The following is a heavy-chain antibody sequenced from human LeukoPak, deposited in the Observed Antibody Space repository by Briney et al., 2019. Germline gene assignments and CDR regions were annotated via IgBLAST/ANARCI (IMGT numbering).Heavy chain of an antibody. D-gene: IGHD6-13*01. CDR1: GFTFSSYS. CDR2: ISSRSATI. Sequence: GGSLRLSCPASGFTFSSYSMNWVHQAPGKGLEWVSYISSRSATIYYADSVKGRFTISRDNAKNSLYLQMNSLRAEDTAVYYCARDPLSSSSFDLWGQGTLVTVSS. V-gene: IGHV3-48*01. CDR3: ARDPLSSSSFDL. J-gene: IGHJ4*02.